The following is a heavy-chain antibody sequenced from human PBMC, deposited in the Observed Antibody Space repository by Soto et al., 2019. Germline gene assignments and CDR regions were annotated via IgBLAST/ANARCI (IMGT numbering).Heavy chain of an antibody. D-gene: IGHD3-3*01. J-gene: IGHJ4*02. CDR2: IDWDDAK. CDR1: GFSLSTSRMS. V-gene: IGHV2-70*17. Sequence: GSGPTLVNPTQTLTLTCTFSGFSLSTSRMSVAWIRQPPGKALEWLARIDWDDAKFFNTSLKTRLTVSKDTSKNQVVLALTNMDPVDSGTYYCARMIFGRTGQYYFDYWGQGILVTVSS. CDR3: ARMIFGRTGQYYFDY.